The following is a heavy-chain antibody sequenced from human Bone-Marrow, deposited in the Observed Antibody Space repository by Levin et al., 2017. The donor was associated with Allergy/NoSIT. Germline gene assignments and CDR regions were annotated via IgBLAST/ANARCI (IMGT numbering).Heavy chain of an antibody. Sequence: GGSLRLSCAASGFTFSSYAMNWVRQAPGKGLEWVSYIIGSTKTVYYAASVKGRFTISRDNAKNSLYLQMNSLRAEDTAVYYCARARDQYQSFDYWGQGTLVTVSS. V-gene: IGHV3-48*01. J-gene: IGHJ4*02. CDR2: IIGSTKTV. CDR3: ARARDQYQSFDY. CDR1: GFTFSSYA. D-gene: IGHD2-2*01.